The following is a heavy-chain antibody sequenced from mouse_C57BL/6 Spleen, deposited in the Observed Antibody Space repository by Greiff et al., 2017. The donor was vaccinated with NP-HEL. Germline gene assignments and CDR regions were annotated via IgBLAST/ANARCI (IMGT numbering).Heavy chain of an antibody. CDR2: IDPSDSYT. V-gene: IGHV1-59*01. CDR1: GYTFTSYW. D-gene: IGHD4-1*01. J-gene: IGHJ3*01. Sequence: QVQLQQPGAELVRPGTSVKLSCKASGYTFTSYWMHWVKQRPGQGLEWIGVIDPSDSYTNYNQKFKGKATLTVDTSSSTAYMQLSGLTSEDSAVYCCARALGRWFADWGEGTLVSV. CDR3: ARALGRWFAD.